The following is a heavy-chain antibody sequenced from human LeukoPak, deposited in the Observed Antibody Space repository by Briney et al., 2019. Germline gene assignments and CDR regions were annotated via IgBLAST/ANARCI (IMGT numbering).Heavy chain of an antibody. CDR1: GYTSTSYD. Sequence: ASVKVSCKASGYTSTSYDFNWVRQATGQRPEWMGWMSPNSGDTGYAQKFQDRVTMTRNTSISTAYMELSSLRSDDTAVYYCARGPPNWGYDYWGPGTLVTVSS. J-gene: IGHJ4*02. V-gene: IGHV1-8*01. D-gene: IGHD7-27*01. CDR3: ARGPPNWGYDY. CDR2: MSPNSGDT.